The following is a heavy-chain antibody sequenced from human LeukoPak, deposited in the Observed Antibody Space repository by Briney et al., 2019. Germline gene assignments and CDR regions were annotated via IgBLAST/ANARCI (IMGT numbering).Heavy chain of an antibody. CDR1: GFTFSTNW. CDR2: IKEDGSEK. J-gene: IGHJ4*02. Sequence: GGSLRLSCTASGFTFSTNWMSWVRQAPGKGLEWVASIKEDGSEKYYVDSVKGRFTISRDNAKNSLYLQMNSLRAEDTAMYYCARNENWGQGTLVTVSS. CDR3: ARNEN. V-gene: IGHV3-7*05.